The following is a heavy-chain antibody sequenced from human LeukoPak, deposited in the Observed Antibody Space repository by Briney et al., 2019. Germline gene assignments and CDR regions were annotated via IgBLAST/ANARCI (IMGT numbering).Heavy chain of an antibody. CDR1: GYTFTSYG. CDR3: ARAGGGLYYYYGMDV. V-gene: IGHV1-18*01. J-gene: IGHJ6*02. D-gene: IGHD4-23*01. CDR2: ISAYNGNT. Sequence: GASVKVSCKASGYTFTSYGISWVRQAPGQGLEWMGWISAYNGNTNYAQKLQGRVTMTTDTSTSTAYMELSSLRSEDTAVYYCARAGGGLYYYYGMDVWGQGTTVTVSS.